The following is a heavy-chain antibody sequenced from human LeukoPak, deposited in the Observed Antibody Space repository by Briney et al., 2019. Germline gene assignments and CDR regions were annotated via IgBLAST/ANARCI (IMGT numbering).Heavy chain of an antibody. CDR3: ATSETVGTTTGRRVLDY. Sequence: ASARVSCKASGYTFTTYYMHWVRQAPGQGLEWMGIINPSSGSTGYAQKFQGRVTMTRDTSTSTVYMELSSLRSEDTAVYYCATSETVGTTTGRRVLDYWGQGTLVTVSS. CDR1: GYTFTTYY. CDR2: INPSSGST. J-gene: IGHJ4*02. V-gene: IGHV1-46*01. D-gene: IGHD1-26*01.